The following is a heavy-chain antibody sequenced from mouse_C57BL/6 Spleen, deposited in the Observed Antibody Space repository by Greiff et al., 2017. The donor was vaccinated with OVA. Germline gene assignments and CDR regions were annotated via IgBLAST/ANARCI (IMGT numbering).Heavy chain of an antibody. CDR3: ARSERWLLPRFAY. CDR1: GYTFTDYY. CDR2: IFPGSGST. V-gene: IGHV1-75*01. J-gene: IGHJ3*01. D-gene: IGHD2-3*01. Sequence: VQLQQSGPELVKPGASVKISCKASGYTFTDYYINWVKQRPGQGLEWIGWIFPGSGSTYYNEKFKGKATLTVDKSSSTAYMLLSSLTSEDSAVYFCARSERWLLPRFAYWGQGTLVTVSA.